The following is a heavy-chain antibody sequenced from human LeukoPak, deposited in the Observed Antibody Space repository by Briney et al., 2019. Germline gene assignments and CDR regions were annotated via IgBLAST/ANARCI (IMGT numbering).Heavy chain of an antibody. CDR1: GFTFSNAW. CDR2: IKSKTDGGTT. D-gene: IGHD3-16*01. Sequence: GGSLRLSCAASGFTFSNAWMSWVRQAPGKGLEWVGRIKSKTDGGTTDYAAPVKGRFTISRDDSKNTLYLQMNSLKTEDTAVYYCTTRASRPVWANYYYGMDVWGQGTTVTVSS. CDR3: TTRASRPVWANYYYGMDV. J-gene: IGHJ6*02. V-gene: IGHV3-15*01.